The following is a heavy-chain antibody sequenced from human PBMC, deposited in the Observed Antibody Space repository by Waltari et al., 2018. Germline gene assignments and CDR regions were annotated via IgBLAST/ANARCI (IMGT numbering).Heavy chain of an antibody. CDR1: GFTFSNFA. J-gene: IGHJ4*02. D-gene: IGHD6-13*01. V-gene: IGHV3-23*01. CDR3: AIRSIAAAGNGYFDS. Sequence: EVQLLESGGGLVQPGGSLRLSCAASGFTFSNFAMSWVRQAPGKGLECVSLISSSGESTDYADAVKGRFSISRNNPKNTLDLQMNSLRAEDPAIYYCAIRSIAAAGNGYFDSWGQGTLVTVSS. CDR2: ISSSGEST.